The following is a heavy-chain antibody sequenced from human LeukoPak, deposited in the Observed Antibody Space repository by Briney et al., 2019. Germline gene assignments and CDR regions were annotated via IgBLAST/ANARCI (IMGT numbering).Heavy chain of an antibody. Sequence: GASVKVSCKASGYTFTSYGISWVRQAPGQGLEWMGWISAYNGNTNYAQKLQGRVTMTTDTSTSTAYMELRSLRSDDTAVYYCARRGHCSSTSCYLFDPWGQGTLVTVSS. V-gene: IGHV1-18*01. J-gene: IGHJ5*02. D-gene: IGHD2-2*01. CDR3: ARRGHCSSTSCYLFDP. CDR1: GYTFTSYG. CDR2: ISAYNGNT.